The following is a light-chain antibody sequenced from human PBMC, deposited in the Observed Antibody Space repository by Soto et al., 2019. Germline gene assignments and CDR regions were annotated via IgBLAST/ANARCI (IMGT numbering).Light chain of an antibody. CDR1: QSNSSSY. V-gene: IGKV3-20*01. CDR2: GAS. J-gene: IGKJ2*01. CDR3: QHFAGSPYT. Sequence: EIVLTQSPGTLSLSPGERATLSCRASQSNSSSYLAWYQQKPGQAPRLLIFGASSRGTGIPDRFSGSGSGTDFTLTISRLEPEDFAVFYCQHFAGSPYTFGQGTKLEIK.